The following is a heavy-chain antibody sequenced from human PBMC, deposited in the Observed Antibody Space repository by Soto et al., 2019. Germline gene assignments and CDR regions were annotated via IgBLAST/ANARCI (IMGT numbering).Heavy chain of an antibody. D-gene: IGHD6-13*01. CDR2: ISGSGGST. J-gene: IGHJ4*02. V-gene: IGHV3-23*01. CDR3: AKSPRRIAAAGILARTSWPGFDY. CDR1: GFTFSSYA. Sequence: GGSLRLSCAASGFTFSSYAMSWVRQAPGKGLEWVSAISGSGGSTYYADSVKGRFTISRDNSKNTLYLQMNSLRAEDTAVYYCAKSPRRIAAAGILARTSWPGFDYWGQGTLVTVSS.